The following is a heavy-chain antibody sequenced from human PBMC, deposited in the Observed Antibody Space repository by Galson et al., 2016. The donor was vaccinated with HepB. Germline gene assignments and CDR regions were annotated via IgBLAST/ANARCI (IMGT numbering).Heavy chain of an antibody. Sequence: SVKVSCKASGYTFTNYYMHWVRQGPGQGLEWMGILNPTAGSTNYAQNFQGRVTMTRDTSPSTVYMELSSLRSEDTAVYYCARGSLGTSTTDYGDYVKVFDYWGQGTLVTVSS. V-gene: IGHV1-46*01. D-gene: IGHD4-17*01. CDR2: LNPTAGST. CDR1: GYTFTNYY. J-gene: IGHJ4*02. CDR3: ARGSLGTSTTDYGDYVKVFDY.